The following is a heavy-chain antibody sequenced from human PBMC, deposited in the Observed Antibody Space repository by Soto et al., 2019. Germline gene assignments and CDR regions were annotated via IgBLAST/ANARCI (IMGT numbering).Heavy chain of an antibody. CDR3: ARDAGGGSYLAY. Sequence: QVQLVQSGGEVKKPGASVKVSCKPAGYTFTNYVISWVRQAPGQGLEWMGWISPFTGHTKYAQKFQDRVTLTTDTSTSTAYMELRSLGFDDAGVYYCARDAGGGSYLAYWGQGTLVAGSS. CDR1: GYTFTNYV. CDR2: ISPFTGHT. D-gene: IGHD1-26*01. V-gene: IGHV1-18*01. J-gene: IGHJ4*02.